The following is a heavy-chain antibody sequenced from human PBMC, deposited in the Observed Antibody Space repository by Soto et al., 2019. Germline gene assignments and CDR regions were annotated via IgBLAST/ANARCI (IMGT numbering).Heavy chain of an antibody. Sequence: PSETLSLTCTVSGGSVNSDSYYWTWIRQPPGKRLEWIGEINHSGSTNYNPSLKSRVTISVDTSKNQFSLKLSSVTAADTAVYYCVRGRALLLWFGEYNWFDPWGQGTLVTVSS. J-gene: IGHJ5*02. D-gene: IGHD3-10*01. CDR3: VRGRALLLWFGEYNWFDP. CDR1: GGSVNSDSYY. CDR2: INHSGST. V-gene: IGHV4-61*01.